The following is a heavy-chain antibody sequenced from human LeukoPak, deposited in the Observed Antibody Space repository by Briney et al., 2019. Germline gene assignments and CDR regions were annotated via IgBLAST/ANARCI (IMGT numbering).Heavy chain of an antibody. D-gene: IGHD5-24*01. CDR3: AKDRKSRDLDSLDI. Sequence: GGSLRLSCAASGFRIDDYAMHWVRQAPGKGLEWVSGIDWNSGSVGYADSVKGRFTISRDNVKNSLSLQMNGLRAEDTALYYCAKDRKSRDLDSLDIWGQGTMVTVSS. V-gene: IGHV3-9*01. CDR1: GFRIDDYA. J-gene: IGHJ3*02. CDR2: IDWNSGSV.